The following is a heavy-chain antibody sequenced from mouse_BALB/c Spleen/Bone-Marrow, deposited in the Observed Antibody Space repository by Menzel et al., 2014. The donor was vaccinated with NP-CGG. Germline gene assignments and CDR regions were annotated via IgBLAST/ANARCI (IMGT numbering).Heavy chain of an antibody. CDR1: GYSITSDSA. J-gene: IGHJ3*01. V-gene: IGHV3-2*02. CDR3: ARRGYYGTFLFAY. Sequence: EVQLQQSGPGLVKPSQSLSLTCTVTGYSITSDSAWNWIRQFPGNKLERMAYISYSGSTTCNPSLKSRISITRDTSKNQFFLQLNSVTTEDTATYYCARRGYYGTFLFAYWGQGTLVTVSA. CDR2: ISYSGST. D-gene: IGHD2-1*01.